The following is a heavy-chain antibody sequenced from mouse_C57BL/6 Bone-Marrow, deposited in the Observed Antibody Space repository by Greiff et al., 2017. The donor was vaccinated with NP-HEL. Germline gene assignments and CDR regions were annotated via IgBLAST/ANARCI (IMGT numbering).Heavy chain of an antibody. CDR3: ARSPLWLRRNYYAMDY. J-gene: IGHJ4*01. D-gene: IGHD2-2*01. V-gene: IGHV3-8*01. CDR2: ISYSGST. CDR1: GYSITSDY. Sequence: EVKLVESGPGLAKPSQTLSLTCSVTGYSITSDYWNWIRKFPGNKLEYMGYISYSGSTYYNPSLKSRISITRDTSKNQYYLQLNSVTTEDTATYYLARSPLWLRRNYYAMDYWGQGTSVTVSS.